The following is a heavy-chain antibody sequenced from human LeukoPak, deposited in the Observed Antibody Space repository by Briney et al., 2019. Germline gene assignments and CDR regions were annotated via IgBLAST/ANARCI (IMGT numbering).Heavy chain of an antibody. J-gene: IGHJ4*02. D-gene: IGHD2-21*02. CDR2: ISYDGTNK. Sequence: PGRSLRLSCSASGFTFSTYAMHWVRQAPGKGLEWVAVISYDGTNKYYADSVKGRFTVSRDNSKNTLYLQMNSLRPEDTAIYYCAREAAAYCGADCWVDYWGQGTLVTVSS. CDR1: GFTFSTYA. CDR3: AREAAAYCGADCWVDY. V-gene: IGHV3-30-3*01.